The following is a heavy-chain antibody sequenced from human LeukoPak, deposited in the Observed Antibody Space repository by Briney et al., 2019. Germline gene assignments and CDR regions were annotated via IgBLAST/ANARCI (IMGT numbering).Heavy chain of an antibody. Sequence: GRSLRLSCASSGFTFSAYIMHWVRQAPGRGLEWVSVMSYDGRIEYYADSVKGRFTISRDESKNTLYLQMNSLRDEDTAVYYCATESYYYEVSGYHTRPDYSGRGTQVTVSS. J-gene: IGHJ4*02. CDR1: GFTFSAYI. D-gene: IGHD3-22*01. CDR2: MSYDGRIE. CDR3: ATESYYYEVSGYHTRPDY. V-gene: IGHV3-30*03.